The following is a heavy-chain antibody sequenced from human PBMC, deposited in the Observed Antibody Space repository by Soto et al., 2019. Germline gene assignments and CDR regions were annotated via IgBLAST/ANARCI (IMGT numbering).Heavy chain of an antibody. D-gene: IGHD3-10*01. J-gene: IGHJ3*02. CDR1: GFTFSSYA. CDR2: ISGSGGTT. CDR3: AKTANVWFSAFDI. Sequence: EVQLLESGGGLVQPGGSLRLSCAASGFTFSSYAMSWVRQAPGKGLEWVSAISGSGGTTYYADSVKGRFTFSRDNYKNALYLQMNSLRAGETTVYYCAKTANVWFSAFDIWGQGTMVTVSS. V-gene: IGHV3-23*01.